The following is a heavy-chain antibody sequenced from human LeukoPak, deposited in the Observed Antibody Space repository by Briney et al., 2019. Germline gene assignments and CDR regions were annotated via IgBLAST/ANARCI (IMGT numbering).Heavy chain of an antibody. CDR1: GGSISSSNW. J-gene: IGHJ6*02. D-gene: IGHD2-15*01. CDR3: ARDTAPRCSGGSCYATYSYYYYYGMDV. V-gene: IGHV4-4*02. Sequence: SGTLSLTCAVSGGSISSSNWWSWVRQPPGKGLEWIGEIYHSGSTNYNPSLKSRVTISVDKSKNQFSLKLSSVTAADTAVYYCARDTAPRCSGGSCYATYSYYYYYGMDVWGQGTTVTVSS. CDR2: IYHSGST.